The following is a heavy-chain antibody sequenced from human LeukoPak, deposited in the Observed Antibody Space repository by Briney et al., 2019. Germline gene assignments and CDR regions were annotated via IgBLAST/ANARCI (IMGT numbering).Heavy chain of an antibody. D-gene: IGHD3-16*01. V-gene: IGHV1-2*02. Sequence: GASVKVSCKASGYTFTDYYIHWVRQAPGQGLEWVGWINPNSGATNYAQKFRGRVTMASDTSIRTAYMDLNRVGPDDTAVYYCAKTARRGGQNWLDPWGQGTLVTVSS. CDR3: AKTARRGGQNWLDP. CDR2: INPNSGAT. CDR1: GYTFTDYY. J-gene: IGHJ5*02.